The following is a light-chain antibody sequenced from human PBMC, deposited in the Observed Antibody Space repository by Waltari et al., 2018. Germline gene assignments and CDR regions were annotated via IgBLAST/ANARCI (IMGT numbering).Light chain of an antibody. CDR1: QSIGRY. CDR3: QNHERLPAV. Sequence: ELVLTQSPGTLSLSPGERATLPCRASQSIGRYLIWYQQKPGQAPRLLIYGASTRAAGIPDRFSGSGSGTDFSLTISRLEPEDFAVYYCQNHERLPAVFGRGTKVEIK. CDR2: GAS. V-gene: IGKV3-20*01. J-gene: IGKJ1*01.